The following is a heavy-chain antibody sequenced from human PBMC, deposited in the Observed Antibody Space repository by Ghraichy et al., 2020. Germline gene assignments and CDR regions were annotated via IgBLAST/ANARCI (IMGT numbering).Heavy chain of an antibody. J-gene: IGHJ6*03. CDR1: GFTFRNYA. CDR3: AKGGSSSASSSSYMDV. CDR2: VSGSGSST. V-gene: IGHV3-23*01. Sequence: GESPNISCAASGFTFRNYAMSWVRQAPGKGLEWVSVVSGSGSSTNYADSVKGRFTISRDNSKNTLYLQMNGLRAEDTAVYFCAKGGSSSASSSSYMDVWGKGTTVTVSS. D-gene: IGHD6-6*01.